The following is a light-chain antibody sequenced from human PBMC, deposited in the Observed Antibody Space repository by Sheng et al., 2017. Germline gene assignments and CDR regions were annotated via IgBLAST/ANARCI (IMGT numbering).Light chain of an antibody. J-gene: IGKJ1*01. Sequence: EIVMTQSPATLSVSPGERATLSCRASQSVSFNLAWYQQRPGQVPRLLIYGASTRVTGIPARFSGSGSGTDFSLTIHNLQPDDFGTYYCQQYYGYPRTFG. CDR2: GAS. CDR3: QQYYGYPRT. V-gene: IGKV3-15*01. CDR1: QSVSFN.